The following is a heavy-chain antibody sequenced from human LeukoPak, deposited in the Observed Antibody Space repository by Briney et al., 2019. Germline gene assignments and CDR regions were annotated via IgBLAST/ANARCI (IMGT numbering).Heavy chain of an antibody. D-gene: IGHD3-10*01. CDR1: GGSISSSSYY. CDR3: ARVLFTNLFDY. J-gene: IGHJ4*02. CDR2: IYYSGST. V-gene: IGHV4-39*07. Sequence: SETLSLTCTVSGGSISSSSYYWGWIRQPPGKGLEWIGSIYYSGSTYYNPSLKSRVTISVDTSKNQFSLKLSSVTAADTAVYYCARVLFTNLFDYWGQGTLVTVSS.